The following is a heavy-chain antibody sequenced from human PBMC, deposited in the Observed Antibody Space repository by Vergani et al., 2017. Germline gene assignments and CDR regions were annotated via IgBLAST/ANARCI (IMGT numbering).Heavy chain of an antibody. Sequence: DVDLVESGGGFVQPGGSRRLSCAASGFSFRTFSMFWVRQPPGKGLAWVSKISPDGRTTEYADSVRGRFTISRDNANSMLYLQMNSLRAEDTAVYYCAKGGYCSSTSCSLYYYYYYMDVWGKGTTVTVSS. D-gene: IGHD2-2*01. J-gene: IGHJ6*03. CDR3: AKGGYCSSTSCSLYYYYYYMDV. CDR2: ISPDGRTT. V-gene: IGHV3-74*03. CDR1: GFSFRTFS.